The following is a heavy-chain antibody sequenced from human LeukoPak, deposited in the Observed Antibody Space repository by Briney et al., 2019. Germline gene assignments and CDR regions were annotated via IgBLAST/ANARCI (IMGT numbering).Heavy chain of an antibody. D-gene: IGHD5-12*01. J-gene: IGHJ6*04. Sequence: PGGSLRLSCAASGFTFSSYGMHWVRQAPGKGLEWVAFIRYDGSNKYYADSVKGRFTNSRDNSKNTLYLQMNSLRAEDTAVYYCAKDHRDSGYDPVDVWGKGTTVTVSS. V-gene: IGHV3-30*02. CDR1: GFTFSSYG. CDR2: IRYDGSNK. CDR3: AKDHRDSGYDPVDV.